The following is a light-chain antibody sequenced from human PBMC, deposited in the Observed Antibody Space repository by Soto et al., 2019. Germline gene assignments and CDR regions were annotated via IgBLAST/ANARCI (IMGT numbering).Light chain of an antibody. CDR2: DAS. CDR3: QQYGRT. J-gene: IGKJ1*01. V-gene: IGKV1-33*01. CDR1: QDISNY. Sequence: DIQMTQSPSSLSASVGDRVTITCQASQDISNYLNWYQQKPGKAPKLLIYDASNLETGVPSRFSGSGSGTDFTFTISSLQPEDIATYYCQQYGRTFGQGTKVEIK.